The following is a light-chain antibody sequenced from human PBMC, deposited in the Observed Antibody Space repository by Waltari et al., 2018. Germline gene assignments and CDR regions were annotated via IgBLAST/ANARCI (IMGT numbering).Light chain of an antibody. V-gene: IGLV3-1*01. CDR2: QDT. CDR1: RLADKF. Sequence: DLTQPPSVSVSPGQTANITCSGERLADKFVCWYQQRPGQSPVLVIYQDTWRPSGIPERFSGSNSGNTATLTISGTQATDEADFYCQAWDSRNAAVLFGGGTKLTVL. CDR3: QAWDSRNAAVL. J-gene: IGLJ2*01.